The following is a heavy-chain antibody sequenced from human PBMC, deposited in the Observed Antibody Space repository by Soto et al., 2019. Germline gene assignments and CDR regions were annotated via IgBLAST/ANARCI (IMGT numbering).Heavy chain of an antibody. V-gene: IGHV4-39*01. Sequence: SETLSLTCTVSGGSISSYYWGWIRQPPGKGPEWIGSIYYSGTTYHNPSLKSRVTISVDPTKNQFSLKVNSVTAADTAVYYCARTVLVVLAMDAFDIWGQGTMVTVSS. J-gene: IGHJ3*02. CDR2: IYYSGTT. CDR3: ARTVLVVLAMDAFDI. CDR1: GGSISSYY. D-gene: IGHD2-8*01.